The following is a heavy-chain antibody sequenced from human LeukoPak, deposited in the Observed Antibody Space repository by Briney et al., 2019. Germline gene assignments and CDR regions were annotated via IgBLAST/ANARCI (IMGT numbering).Heavy chain of an antibody. CDR2: IYYSGST. Sequence: SETLSLTCTVSGGSISSCYWSWIRQPPGKGLEWIGYIYYSGSTNYNPSLKSRVTISVDTSKNQFSLKLSSVTAADTAVYYCARQYCSGGSCYSLSYYYMDVWGKGTTVTVSS. D-gene: IGHD2-15*01. J-gene: IGHJ6*03. CDR1: GGSISSCY. V-gene: IGHV4-59*08. CDR3: ARQYCSGGSCYSLSYYYMDV.